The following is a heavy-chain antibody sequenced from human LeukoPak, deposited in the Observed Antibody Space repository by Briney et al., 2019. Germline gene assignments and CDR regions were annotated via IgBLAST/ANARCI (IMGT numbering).Heavy chain of an antibody. CDR1: GGSISSYY. D-gene: IGHD4-17*01. CDR3: ATAPSGDYGDSYNWFDP. V-gene: IGHV4-59*08. CDR2: IYYSGDS. J-gene: IGHJ5*02. Sequence: SETLSLTCTVSGGSISSYYWSWIRQPPGKGLEWIGYIYYSGDSNYNPSLKSRVTMSLDTSKNQVSLRLSSVTATDTAVYYCATAPSGDYGDSYNWFDPWGQGTLVTVSS.